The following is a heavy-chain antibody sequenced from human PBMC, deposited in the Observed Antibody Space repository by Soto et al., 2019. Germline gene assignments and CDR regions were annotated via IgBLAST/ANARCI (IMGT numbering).Heavy chain of an antibody. J-gene: IGHJ3*02. Sequence: WGSLTLSWAPPGFSCSRYLMPSFRQAPGKGLVWVARINSEGGGTSYAASVKGRFTISRDNAKNTLYLQMNSLRAEDTAVYYCARDMLGSSYAFDIWGQGTMVTVSS. V-gene: IGHV3-74*01. D-gene: IGHD6-6*01. CDR2: INSEGGGT. CDR3: ARDMLGSSYAFDI. CDR1: GFSCSRYL.